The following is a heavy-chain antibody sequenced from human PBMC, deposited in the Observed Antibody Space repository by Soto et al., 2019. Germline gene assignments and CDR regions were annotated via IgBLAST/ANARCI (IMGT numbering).Heavy chain of an antibody. CDR1: GGSCSGYY. D-gene: IGHD3-22*01. V-gene: IGHV4-34*01. CDR3: ARGLNPIYYYDSSGYNFDY. CDR2: INHSGST. J-gene: IGHJ4*02. Sequence: SETLSLTCAVYGGSCSGYYWSWIRQPPGKGLEWIGEINHSGSTNYNPSLKSRVTISVDTSKNQFSLKLSSVTAADTAVYYCARGLNPIYYYDSSGYNFDYWGQGTLVTVSS.